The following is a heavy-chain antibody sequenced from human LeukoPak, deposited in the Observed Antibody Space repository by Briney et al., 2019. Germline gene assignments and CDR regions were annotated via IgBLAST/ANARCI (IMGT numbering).Heavy chain of an antibody. D-gene: IGHD3-10*01. V-gene: IGHV3-23*01. CDR3: AKEGGPYYYGSGSYSAYDY. J-gene: IGHJ4*02. CDR2: ISGSGGST. CDR1: GFIFSSYA. Sequence: PGASLRLSCAASGFIFSSYAMSWVRQAPGKGLEWVSAISGSGGSTYYADSVKGRFTISRDNSKNTLYLQMNSLRAEDTAVYYCAKEGGPYYYGSGSYSAYDYWGQGTLVTVSS.